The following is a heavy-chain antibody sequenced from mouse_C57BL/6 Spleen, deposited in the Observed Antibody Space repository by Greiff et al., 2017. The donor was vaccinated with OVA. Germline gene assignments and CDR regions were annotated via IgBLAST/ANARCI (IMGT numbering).Heavy chain of an antibody. D-gene: IGHD1-1*01. CDR3: ARGGYYYGSSYWYFDV. CDR2: INPNNGGT. V-gene: IGHV1-22*01. J-gene: IGHJ1*03. CDR1: GYTFTDYN. Sequence: EVQLQQSGPELVKPGASVKMSCKASGYTFTDYNMHWVKQSHGKSLEWIGYINPNNGGTSYNQKFKGKATLTVNKSSSTAYMELRSLTSEDSAVYYCARGGYYYGSSYWYFDVWGTGTTVTVSS.